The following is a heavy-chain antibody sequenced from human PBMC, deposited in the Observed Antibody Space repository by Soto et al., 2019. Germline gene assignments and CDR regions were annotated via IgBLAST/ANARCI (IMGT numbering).Heavy chain of an antibody. D-gene: IGHD2-15*01. J-gene: IGHJ6*02. Sequence: GGPLRLSYAASGFSFNTYAMSWVRQARGKGPEWVSTVSASGGSTYSADSVEGRFTISRDNSKNTVHLQMNSLRAEDTAVYYCAKTMGDCSGGSCYGAYSMDVWGQGITVTVSS. CDR1: GFSFNTYA. CDR2: VSASGGST. V-gene: IGHV3-23*01. CDR3: AKTMGDCSGGSCYGAYSMDV.